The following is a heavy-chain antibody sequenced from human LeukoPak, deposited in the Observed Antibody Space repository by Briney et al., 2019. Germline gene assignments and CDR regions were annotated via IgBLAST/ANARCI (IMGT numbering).Heavy chain of an antibody. CDR2: IYYSGST. Sequence: SETLSLTCTVSGGSISSYYWSWIRQPPGKGLEWIGYIYYSGSTNYNPSLKSRATISVDTSKNQFSLKLSSVTAADTAVYYCARPTDSSSWALGYWGQGTLVTVSS. CDR3: ARPTDSSSWALGY. CDR1: GGSISSYY. D-gene: IGHD6-13*01. J-gene: IGHJ4*02. V-gene: IGHV4-59*01.